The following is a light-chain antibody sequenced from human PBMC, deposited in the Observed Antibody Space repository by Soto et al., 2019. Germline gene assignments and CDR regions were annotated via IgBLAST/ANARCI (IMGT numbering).Light chain of an antibody. CDR1: QSVSSN. J-gene: IGKJ1*01. V-gene: IGKV3-15*01. CDR3: QQYDNWPPWRT. Sequence: EIVMTQSPATLSVSPGERATLSCRASQSVSSNLAWYQQKPGQAPRLLIYGASTRATGIPARFSGGGSGSEFTLTISSLQSEDFAVYYCQQYDNWPPWRTFGQGTKVDIK. CDR2: GAS.